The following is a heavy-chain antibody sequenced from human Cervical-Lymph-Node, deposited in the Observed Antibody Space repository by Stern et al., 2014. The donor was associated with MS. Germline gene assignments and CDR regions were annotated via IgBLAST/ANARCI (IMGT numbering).Heavy chain of an antibody. D-gene: IGHD3-22*01. J-gene: IGHJ4*02. Sequence: EVHLVESGGGLVQPGGSLRLSCAASGFTFSTYGMSWVRQAPGKGLEWVSGISGSSGGSTYYAEFAKGRFTISRDNSKNTLYLQMNGLRAEDTAVYYCAKDLDYDSSGYYRDWGQGTLVTVSS. CDR1: GFTFSTYG. CDR3: AKDLDYDSSGYYRD. V-gene: IGHV3-23*04. CDR2: ISGSSGGST.